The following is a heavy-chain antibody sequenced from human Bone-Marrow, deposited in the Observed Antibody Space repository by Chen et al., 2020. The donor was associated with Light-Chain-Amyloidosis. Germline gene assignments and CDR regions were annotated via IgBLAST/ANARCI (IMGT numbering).Heavy chain of an antibody. V-gene: IGHV5-51*01. CDR3: ARRRDGYNFDY. J-gene: IGHJ4*02. CDR1: GYTFPNYW. Sequence: EVQLEQSGPEVKKPGESLKISGKGSGYTFPNYWIGWVRQMPGKGLEWMGVIYPDDSDARYSPSFEGQVTISADKSITTAYLQWRSLKASDTAMYYCARRRDGYNFDYWVQGTLVTVSS. CDR2: IYPDDSDA. D-gene: IGHD5-12*01.